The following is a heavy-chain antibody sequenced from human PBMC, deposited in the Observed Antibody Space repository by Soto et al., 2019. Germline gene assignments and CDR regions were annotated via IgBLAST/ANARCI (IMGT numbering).Heavy chain of an antibody. CDR3: AGDRGGTSPF. CDR1: GGSISSFY. Sequence: SETLSLTCTVSGGSISSFYWSWIRQSPGKGLEWIGSIYDTGRTNYNPSLESRVTISVDRSKNQFSLKLTSVTAADRAVYYCAGDRGGTSPFGARGTL. J-gene: IGHJ1*01. CDR2: IYDTGRT. V-gene: IGHV4-59*01. D-gene: IGHD2-15*01.